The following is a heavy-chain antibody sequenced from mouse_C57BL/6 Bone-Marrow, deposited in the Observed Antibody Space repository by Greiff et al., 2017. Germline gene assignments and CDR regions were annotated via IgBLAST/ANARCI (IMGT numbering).Heavy chain of an antibody. CDR2: IDPANGDT. V-gene: IGHV14-4*01. CDR1: GFNIKDDY. CDR3: TPTVVAKGGY. D-gene: IGHD1-1*01. Sequence: EVQLQQSGAELVRPGASVKLSCTASGFNIKDDYMHWVKQRPEQGLEWIGGIDPANGDTEYASKFQGKATITADTSSNTAYLQLSSLTSEDTAVYYCTPTVVAKGGYWGQGTTLTVSA. J-gene: IGHJ2*01.